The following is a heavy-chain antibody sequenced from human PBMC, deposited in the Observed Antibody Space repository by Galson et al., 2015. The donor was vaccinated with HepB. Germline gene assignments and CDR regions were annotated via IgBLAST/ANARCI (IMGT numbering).Heavy chain of an antibody. Sequence: SLRLSCAASGFTVSCNYMSWVRQAPGKGLEWVSLIYSSGSSYYADSLKGRFTISRDDSKNTLYLHMDNLRVEDTAVYYCASRLRHDAFDIWGQGTMVTVSS. CDR2: IYSSGSS. CDR3: ASRLRHDAFDI. CDR1: GFTVSCNY. J-gene: IGHJ3*02. V-gene: IGHV3-53*01.